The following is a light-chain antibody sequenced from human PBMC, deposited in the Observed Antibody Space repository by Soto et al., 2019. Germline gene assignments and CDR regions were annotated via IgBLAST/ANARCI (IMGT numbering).Light chain of an antibody. J-gene: IGKJ1*01. CDR3: QHRYTSPPWT. Sequence: DIQMTQYPSSLSASVGDRVTISCRASQIISTYLNWYQQKPGTAPRLLISRASSVKSGVPPRFSGSGSGRDFTLTISSLRPEDIATYFCQHRYTSPPWTFGQGTKVEVK. CDR1: QIISTY. V-gene: IGKV1-39*01. CDR2: RAS.